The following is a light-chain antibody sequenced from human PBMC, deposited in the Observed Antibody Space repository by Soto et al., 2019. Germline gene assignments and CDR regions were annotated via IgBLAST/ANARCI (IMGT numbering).Light chain of an antibody. CDR3: QHYNDWPPTWT. J-gene: IGKJ1*01. CDR2: GAS. CDR1: QSVSSK. Sequence: EIMMTQSPATLSVSPGEKATLSCRASQSVSSKLAWYQQKPGQAPRVLIYGASTRATGIPARFSGSGSGTEFTLTISSLQTEDVAVYYCQHYNDWPPTWTFGQGTKV. V-gene: IGKV3-15*01.